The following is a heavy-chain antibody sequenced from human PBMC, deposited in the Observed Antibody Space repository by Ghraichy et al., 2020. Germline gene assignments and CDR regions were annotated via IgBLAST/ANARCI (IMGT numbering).Heavy chain of an antibody. D-gene: IGHD5-24*01. Sequence: GGSLRLSCAASGFTFSSYAMSWVRQAPGKGLEWVSAISGSGGSTYYADSVKGRFTISRDNSKNTLYLQMNSLRAEDTAVYYCAKDYGLWLPDTGHGMDVWGQGTTVTVSS. CDR2: ISGSGGST. V-gene: IGHV3-23*01. J-gene: IGHJ6*02. CDR3: AKDYGLWLPDTGHGMDV. CDR1: GFTFSSYA.